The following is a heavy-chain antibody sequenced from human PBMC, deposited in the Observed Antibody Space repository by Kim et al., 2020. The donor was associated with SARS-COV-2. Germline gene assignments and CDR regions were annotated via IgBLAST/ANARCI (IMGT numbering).Heavy chain of an antibody. D-gene: IGHD6-13*01. CDR3: ARRYSSSWYSAPDYYGMDV. CDR2: IDPSDSYT. CDR1: GYSFTSYW. Sequence: GESLKISCKGSGYSFTSYWISWVRQMPGKGLEWMGRIDPSDSYTNYSPSFQGHVTISADKSISTAYLQWSSLKASDTAMYYCARRYSSSWYSAPDYYGMDVWGQGTTVTVSS. J-gene: IGHJ6*02. V-gene: IGHV5-10-1*01.